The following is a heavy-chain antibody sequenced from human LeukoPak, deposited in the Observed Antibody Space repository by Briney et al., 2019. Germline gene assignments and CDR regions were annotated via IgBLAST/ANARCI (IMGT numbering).Heavy chain of an antibody. V-gene: IGHV3-21*01. Sequence: GGSLRLSCAASGFTFSSYSMSWVRQAPGKGLEWVSSISSSSSYIYYADSVKGRFTISRDNAKNSLYLQMNSLRAEDTAVYYCARDSQGGYYGDYWGQGTLVTVSS. J-gene: IGHJ4*02. CDR1: GFTFSSYS. CDR3: ARDSQGGYYGDY. D-gene: IGHD3-22*01. CDR2: ISSSSSYI.